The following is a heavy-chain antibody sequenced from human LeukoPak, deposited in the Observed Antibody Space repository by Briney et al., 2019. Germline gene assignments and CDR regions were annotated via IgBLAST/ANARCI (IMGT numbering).Heavy chain of an antibody. CDR1: GFTFSSYR. D-gene: IGHD6-19*01. Sequence: GGSLRLSCAASGFTFSSYRMHWVRQTPEKGLVWVSRITSDGSSTNYADSVKGRFTISRDNAKSTLYLQMNSLRAEDTAVYYCARVSTVAGRPFEYWAKDTLVTVSS. CDR2: ITSDGSST. J-gene: IGHJ4*02. V-gene: IGHV3-74*01. CDR3: ARVSTVAGRPFEY.